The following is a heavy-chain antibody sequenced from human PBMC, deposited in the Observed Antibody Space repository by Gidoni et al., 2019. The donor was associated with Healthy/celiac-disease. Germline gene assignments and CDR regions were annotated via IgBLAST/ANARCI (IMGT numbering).Heavy chain of an antibody. CDR2: IYYSGST. CDR3: ARGTIFGVVIGGMDV. V-gene: IGHV4-61*01. Sequence: QVQLQESGPGLVKPSETLSLTCTVSGGSVSSCSYYWSWIRQPPGKGLEWIGYIYYSGSTNYNPALKSRVTISVDTSKNQFSLKLSSVTAADTAVYYCARGTIFGVVIGGMDVWGQGTTVTVSS. J-gene: IGHJ6*02. D-gene: IGHD3-3*01. CDR1: GGSVSSCSYY.